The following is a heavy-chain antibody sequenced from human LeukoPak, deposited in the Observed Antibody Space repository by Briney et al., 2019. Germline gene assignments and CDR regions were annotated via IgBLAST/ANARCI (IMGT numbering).Heavy chain of an antibody. D-gene: IGHD2-2*01. CDR3: ARRYIVVVPAAKRYYYYYMDV. CDR1: GYTFTSYD. J-gene: IGHJ6*03. V-gene: IGHV1-8*01. CDR2: MNPNSGNT. Sequence: ASVKVSCKASGYTFTSYDINWVRQATGQGLEWMGWMNPNSGNTGYAQKFQGRVTMTRNTSISTAYMELSSLRSEDTAVYYCARRYIVVVPAAKRYYYYYMDVWGKGTTVTISS.